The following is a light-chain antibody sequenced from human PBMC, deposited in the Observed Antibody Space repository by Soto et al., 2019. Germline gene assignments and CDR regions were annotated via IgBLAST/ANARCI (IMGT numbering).Light chain of an antibody. V-gene: IGLV3-21*04. CDR2: YDS. Sequence: SYELTQPPSVSVGPGKTARITCGGDNIGSKSVHWFQQRPGQAPVLVMYYDSVRPSGIPERFSGSNSGNTAALTISRVEGGDEADYYCQVWDSSSDHWVFGGGTKVTVL. J-gene: IGLJ3*02. CDR3: QVWDSSSDHWV. CDR1: NIGSKS.